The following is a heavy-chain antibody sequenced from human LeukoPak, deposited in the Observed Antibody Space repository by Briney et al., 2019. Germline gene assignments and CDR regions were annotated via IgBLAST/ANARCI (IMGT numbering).Heavy chain of an antibody. J-gene: IGHJ4*02. Sequence: PGGSLRLSCTAAGFSLSGHYMTWIRQAPGQGLEYLSYLSITGSDIFYADSVKGRFSISRDNAKNSLFLQLNSLRAEDTAVYYCARGHWGLDYWGQGALVTVSS. CDR1: GFSLSGHY. V-gene: IGHV3-11*01. CDR2: LSITGSDI. CDR3: ARGHWGLDY. D-gene: IGHD7-27*01.